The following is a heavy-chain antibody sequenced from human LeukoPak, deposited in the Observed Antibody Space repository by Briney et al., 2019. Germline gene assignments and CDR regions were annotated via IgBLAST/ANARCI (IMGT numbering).Heavy chain of an antibody. D-gene: IGHD6-13*01. J-gene: IGHJ4*02. Sequence: GGSLRLSCAASGFTFSSYWMHWVRQAPGKGLEWVSGITWNSGSISYADSVKGRFTISRDNAKNSLYLQMNSLRVEDMALYYCAKGWDYSSSYGYFDYWGQGTLVTVSS. V-gene: IGHV3-9*03. CDR2: ITWNSGSI. CDR1: GFTFSSYW. CDR3: AKGWDYSSSYGYFDY.